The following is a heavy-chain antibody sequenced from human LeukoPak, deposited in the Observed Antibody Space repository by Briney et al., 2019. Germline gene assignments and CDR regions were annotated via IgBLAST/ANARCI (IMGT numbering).Heavy chain of an antibody. Sequence: PGGSLRLSCAASGFTFSSNWMTLVRQAPGKGLEWVASINEGGSERYYVDSVKGRFTISRDNAKNSLYLQMNSLRAEDTAVYYCTKDRTRATFWGQGTLVTVSS. CDR3: TKDRTRATF. D-gene: IGHD2-2*01. J-gene: IGHJ4*02. CDR2: INEGGSER. V-gene: IGHV3-7*01. CDR1: GFTFSSNW.